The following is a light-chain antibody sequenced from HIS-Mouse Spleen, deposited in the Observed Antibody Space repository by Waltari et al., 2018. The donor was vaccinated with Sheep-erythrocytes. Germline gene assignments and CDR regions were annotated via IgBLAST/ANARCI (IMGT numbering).Light chain of an antibody. V-gene: IGLV3-1*01. CDR1: KLGANY. CDR3: QAWDSSTAWNVV. CDR2: QDS. Sequence: SYELTQPPSVSVSPGQTASITCSGDKLGANYACWYQQKPGQSPVLVIYQDSKRPSGTPERVSGSNSGNTATLTISGTQAMDEADYYCQAWDSSTAWNVVFGGGTKLTVL. J-gene: IGLJ2*01.